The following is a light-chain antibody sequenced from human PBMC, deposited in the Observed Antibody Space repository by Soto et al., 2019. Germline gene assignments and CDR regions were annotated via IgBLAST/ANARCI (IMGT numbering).Light chain of an antibody. CDR2: DVS. J-gene: IGLJ1*01. Sequence: QSALTQPASVSGSPGQSITISCTGTSSDVVGYNYVSWYQQHPGKAPKLMIYDVSNRPSGVSNRFSGSKSGNTASLTISVLQAEDEADYYCSSYTSSSTLYVFGTGTKVTV. CDR3: SSYTSSSTLYV. V-gene: IGLV2-14*01. CDR1: SSDVVGYNY.